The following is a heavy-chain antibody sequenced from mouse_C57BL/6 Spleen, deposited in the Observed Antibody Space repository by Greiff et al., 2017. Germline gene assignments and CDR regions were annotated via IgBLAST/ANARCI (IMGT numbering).Heavy chain of an antibody. CDR1: GYTFTSYW. CDR3: ARSDGGYAMDY. Sequence: VQLQQPGAELVKPGASVQMSCKASGYTFTSYWITWVKQRPGQGLEWIGDIYPGSGSTNYNEKFKSKATLTVDTSSSTAYMQLSSLTSEDAAVYYCARSDGGYAMDYWGQGTSVTVSS. CDR2: IYPGSGST. J-gene: IGHJ4*01. D-gene: IGHD1-1*01. V-gene: IGHV1-55*01.